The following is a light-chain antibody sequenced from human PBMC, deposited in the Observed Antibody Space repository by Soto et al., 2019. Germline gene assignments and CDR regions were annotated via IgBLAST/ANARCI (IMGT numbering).Light chain of an antibody. CDR3: QSYDSSLSGFYV. CDR2: GKN. CDR1: SSNIGANYD. Sequence: QSVLTQPPSVSGAPGQRVTISCTGSSSNIGANYDVHWYQHLPGTAPKLLIYGKNNRPSGVPDRFSGSKSGTSASLAITGLQAEDEADYYCQSYDSSLSGFYVFGTGTKVTVL. V-gene: IGLV1-40*01. J-gene: IGLJ1*01.